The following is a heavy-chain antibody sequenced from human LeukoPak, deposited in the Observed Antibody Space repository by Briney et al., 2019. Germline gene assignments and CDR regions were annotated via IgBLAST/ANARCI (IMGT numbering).Heavy chain of an antibody. CDR3: ARVRIGQQLDKYYYYAMDV. CDR2: INPNSGGT. Sequence: ASVKVSCKASGYTFTSYYLHWVRQAPGQGLEWMGWINPNSGGTNYAQKFQGRVTMTRDTSISTAYMELSRLRSDDTAEYYCARVRIGQQLDKYYYYAMDVWGQGTTVTVSS. D-gene: IGHD6-13*01. CDR1: GYTFTSYY. J-gene: IGHJ6*02. V-gene: IGHV1-2*02.